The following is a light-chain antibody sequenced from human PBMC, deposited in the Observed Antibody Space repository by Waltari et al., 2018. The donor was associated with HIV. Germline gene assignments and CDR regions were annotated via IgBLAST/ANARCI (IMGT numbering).Light chain of an antibody. CDR2: EVS. V-gene: IGLV2-14*03. J-gene: IGLJ1*01. CDR1: SRDVGGYHF. Sequence: QSALTQPASVSGSPGQSITISCTGTSRDVGGYHFVSWYQQHPGKVPKLIIYEVSKRPSGVSNRFSASKSGNTTSLTISGLQAEDEADYYCNSYRSDSTYVFGTGTKVTVL. CDR3: NSYRSDSTYV.